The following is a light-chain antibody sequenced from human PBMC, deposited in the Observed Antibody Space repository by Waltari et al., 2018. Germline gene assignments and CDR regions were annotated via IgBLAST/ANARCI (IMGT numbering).Light chain of an antibody. Sequence: ETVVTQSPATLSMSPGERATLSCRTSQSIGSSLAWYQQIPGQAPRPLIYRASTRATGIPDRFSGSGSETEFTLTISSLQSEDIAVYYCQQYNNWPPGTFGQGTKVEI. V-gene: IGKV3-15*01. J-gene: IGKJ1*01. CDR2: RAS. CDR1: QSIGSS. CDR3: QQYNNWPPGT.